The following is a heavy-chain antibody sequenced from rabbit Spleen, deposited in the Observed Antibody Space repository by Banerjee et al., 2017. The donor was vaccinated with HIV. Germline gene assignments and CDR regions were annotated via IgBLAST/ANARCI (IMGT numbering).Heavy chain of an antibody. D-gene: IGHD1-1*01. CDR2: ISSGIDGVT. CDR1: GFSFTTSYH. V-gene: IGHV1S40*01. CDR3: AGDASSSIASYGVGL. Sequence: QSLEESGGDLVKPGASLTLTCTASGFSFTTSYHMCWVRQAPGKGVEWIACISSGIDGVTHYAGWGKGRLAIAKTSSTTVALQMTSLTAADAAAYFCAGDASSSIASYGVGLWGPGTLVTVS. J-gene: IGHJ6*01.